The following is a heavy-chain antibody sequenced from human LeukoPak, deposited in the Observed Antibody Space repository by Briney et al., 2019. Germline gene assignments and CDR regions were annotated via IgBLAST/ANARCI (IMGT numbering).Heavy chain of an antibody. V-gene: IGHV3-23*01. J-gene: IGHJ4*02. CDR3: ATTSRTIGY. CDR2: ISGSGCST. D-gene: IGHD1-14*01. Sequence: GGSLRLSCAASGYSFSTYAMSWVRQAPGKGLEGVSTISGSGCSTFYAESVKGRFTISRDNSKNTLYLQVNSLRVEDTAIYYCATTSRTIGYWGQGTLVTVSS. CDR1: GYSFSTYA.